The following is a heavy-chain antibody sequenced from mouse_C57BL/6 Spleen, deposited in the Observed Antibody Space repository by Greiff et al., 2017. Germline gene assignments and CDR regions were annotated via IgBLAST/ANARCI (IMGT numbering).Heavy chain of an antibody. J-gene: IGHJ4*01. Sequence: VQLQQSGPELVKPGASVKISCKASGYSFNDYNMHWVKQSNGKSLEWIGVINPNYGATSYNQKFKGKATLTADQSSSTAYLQLNSLTSEDSAVYYCARTTYYYCTSPYAMDYWGQGTTVTVSS. V-gene: IGHV1-39*01. CDR3: ARTTYYYCTSPYAMDY. D-gene: IGHD1-1*01. CDR1: GYSFNDYN. CDR2: INPNYGAT.